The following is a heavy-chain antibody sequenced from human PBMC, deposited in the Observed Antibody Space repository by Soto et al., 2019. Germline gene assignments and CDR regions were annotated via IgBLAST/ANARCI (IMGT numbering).Heavy chain of an antibody. CDR2: IDPSDSYT. CDR1: GYIFTSYW. Sequence: VESLKISFRRSGYIFTSYWNSWVRQMPGKGLEWMGRIDPSDSYTNYSPSFEGHVTISADKSISTAYLQWSSLKASDTAMYYCARPAPQFYGMDVWGQGTTVTVSS. CDR3: ARPAPQFYGMDV. J-gene: IGHJ6*02. V-gene: IGHV5-10-1*01.